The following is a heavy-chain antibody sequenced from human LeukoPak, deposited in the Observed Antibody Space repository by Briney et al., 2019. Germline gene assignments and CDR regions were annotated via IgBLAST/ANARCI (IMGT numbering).Heavy chain of an antibody. CDR2: IWYDGSNK. J-gene: IGHJ6*02. CDR3: AKDLGVVVVPAIGYGMDV. V-gene: IGHV3-33*06. Sequence: QTGGSLRLSCAASGFTFSSYGMHWVRQAPGKGLEWVAVIWYDGSNKYYADSVKGRFTISRDNSKNTLYLQMNSLRAEDTAVYYCAKDLGVVVVPAIGYGMDVWGQGTTVTVSS. CDR1: GFTFSSYG. D-gene: IGHD2-2*01.